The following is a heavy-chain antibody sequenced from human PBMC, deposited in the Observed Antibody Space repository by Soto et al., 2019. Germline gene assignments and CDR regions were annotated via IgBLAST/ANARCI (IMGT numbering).Heavy chain of an antibody. V-gene: IGHV4-59*08. Sequence: SETLSLTCTVSGGSISSYYWSWIRQPPGKGLEWIGEIYHSGSTNYNPSLKSRVTISVDTSKNQFSLKLSSVTAADTAVYYCARHYCSSTSCYLGRYYYYMDVWGKGTTVTVSS. J-gene: IGHJ6*03. CDR2: IYHSGST. CDR1: GGSISSYY. CDR3: ARHYCSSTSCYLGRYYYYMDV. D-gene: IGHD2-2*01.